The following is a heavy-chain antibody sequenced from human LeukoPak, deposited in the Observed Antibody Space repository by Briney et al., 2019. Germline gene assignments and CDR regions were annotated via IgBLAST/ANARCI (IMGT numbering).Heavy chain of an antibody. CDR3: AKRFTSDWHVVDY. CDR2: IRFDGSNK. J-gene: IGHJ4*02. D-gene: IGHD6-19*01. CDR1: GFTFSSYG. Sequence: GGSLRLSCAASGFTFSSYGMHWVRQAPGKGLEWLAFIRFDGSNKYYADSVKGRFTISRDNSKNTLYLQMNSLRAEDTAVYYCAKRFTSDWHVVDYWGQGTLVTVSS. V-gene: IGHV3-30*02.